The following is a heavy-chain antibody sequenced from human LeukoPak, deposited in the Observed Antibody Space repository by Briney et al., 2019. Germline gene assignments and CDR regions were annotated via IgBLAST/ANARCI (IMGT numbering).Heavy chain of an antibody. CDR3: ASSVVVAALYGMDV. Sequence: AASVKVSCKASGYTFTSYDINWARQATGQGLEWMGWMNPNSGNTGYAQKFQGRVTMTRNTSISTAYMELSSLRSEDTAVYYCASSVVVAALYGMDVWGQGTTVTVSS. V-gene: IGHV1-8*01. CDR2: MNPNSGNT. J-gene: IGHJ6*02. D-gene: IGHD2-15*01. CDR1: GYTFTSYD.